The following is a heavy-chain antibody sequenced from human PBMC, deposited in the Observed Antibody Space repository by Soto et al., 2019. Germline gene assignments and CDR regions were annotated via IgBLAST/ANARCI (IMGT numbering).Heavy chain of an antibody. D-gene: IGHD2-15*01. CDR1: GGSISSGGYY. J-gene: IGHJ3*02. CDR2: IYYSGST. V-gene: IGHV4-31*03. CDR3: AREAYCSGGSCSGAFDI. Sequence: QVQLQESGPGLVKPSQTLSLTCTVSGGSISSGGYYWSWIRQHPGKGLEWIGYIYYSGSTYYNPSLKSRVTISADTSKNQFSLKLSSVTAADTAVYYCAREAYCSGGSCSGAFDIWGQGTMVTVSS.